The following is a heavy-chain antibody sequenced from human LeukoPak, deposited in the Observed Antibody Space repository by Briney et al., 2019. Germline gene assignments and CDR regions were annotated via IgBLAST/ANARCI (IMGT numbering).Heavy chain of an antibody. Sequence: GRSLRLSCAASGFTFSDYHMSWIREAPGKGLEWVSYISSSGSTISYADSVKGRFTISRENAKNSLYLQMNSLRAEDTAVYYCAREGQGSFDYWGQGPLVTVSS. CDR2: ISSSGSTI. CDR3: AREGQGSFDY. V-gene: IGHV3-11*01. CDR1: GFTFSDYH. J-gene: IGHJ4*02.